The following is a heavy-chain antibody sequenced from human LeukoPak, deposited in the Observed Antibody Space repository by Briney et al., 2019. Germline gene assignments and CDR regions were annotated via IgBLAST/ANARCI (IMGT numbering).Heavy chain of an antibody. CDR2: INPRDGST. J-gene: IGHJ5*02. CDR1: GYTFINYN. D-gene: IGHD2-21*02. CDR3: ARDWAYCGGDCYHPANWFDP. Sequence: GASVKVSCKSSGYTFINYNIQWARQAPGQGLEWMGVINPRDGSTNYAQKFQGRVTMTRDMSTSAVFMELSSLRSDDRAVYYCARDWAYCGGDCYHPANWFDPWGQGTLVTVSS. V-gene: IGHV1-46*01.